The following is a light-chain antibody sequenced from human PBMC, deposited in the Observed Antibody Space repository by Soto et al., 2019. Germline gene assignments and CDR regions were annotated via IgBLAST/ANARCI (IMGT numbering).Light chain of an antibody. Sequence: EIVLTQSPGTLSLSPGERTTLSCRASQSVTSSFLAWYQQKPGQAPRLLIYGASSRATGIPDRFSGSGSGTDFMLTISRLEPEDSAVYYWQQYGSSPFTFGQGTKVEIK. V-gene: IGKV3-20*01. CDR1: QSVTSSF. CDR3: QQYGSSPFT. CDR2: GAS. J-gene: IGKJ1*01.